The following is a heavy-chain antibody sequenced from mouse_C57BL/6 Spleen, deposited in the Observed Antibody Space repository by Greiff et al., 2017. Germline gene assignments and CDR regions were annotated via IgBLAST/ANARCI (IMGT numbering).Heavy chain of an antibody. CDR2: ISSGSSTI. CDR3: APGDSNSDYFDY. V-gene: IGHV5-17*01. D-gene: IGHD2-5*01. J-gene: IGHJ2*01. CDR1: GFTFSDYG. Sequence: DVMLVESGGGLVKPGGSLKLSCAASGFTFSDYGMHWVRQAPEKGLEWVAYISSGSSTIYYADTVKGRFTISRDNAKNTLFLQMTSLRSEDTAMYYWAPGDSNSDYFDYWGQGTTLTVSS.